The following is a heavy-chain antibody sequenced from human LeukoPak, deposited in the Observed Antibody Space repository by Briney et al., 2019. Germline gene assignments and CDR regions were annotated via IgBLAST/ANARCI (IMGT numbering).Heavy chain of an antibody. CDR2: IYPADSDI. Sequence: GESLKISCKGSGYSINNYWIGWVRQMPGKGLEWVGIIYPADSDIRYSPSFQGQVTISADKSISTAYLQWSSLKASDTAMYYCARQEYCSGGSCYTWFDPWGQGTLVTVSS. V-gene: IGHV5-51*01. D-gene: IGHD2-15*01. J-gene: IGHJ5*02. CDR1: GYSINNYW. CDR3: ARQEYCSGGSCYTWFDP.